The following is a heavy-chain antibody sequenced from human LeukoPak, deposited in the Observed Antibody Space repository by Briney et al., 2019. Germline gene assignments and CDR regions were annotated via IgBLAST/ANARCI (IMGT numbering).Heavy chain of an antibody. D-gene: IGHD2-2*01. CDR1: GGTFSSYA. CDR2: IIPIFGTA. J-gene: IGHJ6*02. Sequence: GASVKVSCTASGGTFSSYAISWVRQAPGQGLEWMGGIIPIFGTANYAQKFQGRVTITADESTSTAYMELSSLRSEDTAVYYCARALYCSSTSCPYYYGMDVWGQGTTVTVSS. CDR3: ARALYCSSTSCPYYYGMDV. V-gene: IGHV1-69*13.